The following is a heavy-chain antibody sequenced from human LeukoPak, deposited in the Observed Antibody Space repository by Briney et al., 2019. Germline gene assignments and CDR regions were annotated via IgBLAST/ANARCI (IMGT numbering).Heavy chain of an antibody. Sequence: SETLSLTCSVSGGSISSYHWSWIRQPPGKGLEWIGYIYYSGSTNYNPSLKSRLTISVDTSKNQFSLKLSSVTAADTAVYYCARQLYNSGPPRVFDYWGQGTLVTVSS. V-gene: IGHV4-59*08. CDR1: GGSISSYH. J-gene: IGHJ4*02. CDR2: IYYSGST. D-gene: IGHD6-19*01. CDR3: ARQLYNSGPPRVFDY.